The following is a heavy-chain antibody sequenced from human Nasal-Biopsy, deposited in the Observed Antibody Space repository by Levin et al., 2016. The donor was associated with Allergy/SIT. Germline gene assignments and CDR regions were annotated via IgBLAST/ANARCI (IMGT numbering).Heavy chain of an antibody. V-gene: IGHV3-23*01. CDR1: GFTFSVYA. J-gene: IGHJ6*02. Sequence: GESLKISCAASGFTFSVYAMSWVRQAPGKGLEWVSGISGSGAKTYYADSVKGRFTISRDNSKNTLFLQMNGLRAEDSAVYLCAKGTPGIAVATIPTGVWGQGTTVTVSS. D-gene: IGHD6-19*01. CDR2: ISGSGAKT. CDR3: AKGTPGIAVATIPTGV.